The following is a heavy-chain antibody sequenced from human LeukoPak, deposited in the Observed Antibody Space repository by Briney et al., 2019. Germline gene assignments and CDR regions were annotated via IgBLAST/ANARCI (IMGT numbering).Heavy chain of an antibody. J-gene: IGHJ1*01. CDR1: GNTFTSYY. D-gene: IGHD2-8*01. CDR2: INPSVGST. CDR3: ARANPVLMVSKYFQH. Sequence: ASVKVSCKASGNTFTSYYMHWVRQAPGQGLEWMGIINPSVGSTSFAQKFQGRVTMTSDTSTSTVYMELSSLRSEDTAVYYCARANPVLMVSKYFQHWGQGTLVTVSS. V-gene: IGHV1-46*01.